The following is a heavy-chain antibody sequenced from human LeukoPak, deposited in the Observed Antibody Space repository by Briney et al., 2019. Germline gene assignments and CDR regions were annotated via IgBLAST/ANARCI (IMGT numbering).Heavy chain of an antibody. V-gene: IGHV1-2*04. CDR3: AGGADYYDSSGYRYVPFDY. J-gene: IGHJ4*02. D-gene: IGHD3-22*01. CDR2: INPNSGGT. CDR1: GYTFTGYY. Sequence: ASVKVSCKASGYTFTGYYMHWVRQAPGQGLEWMGWINPNSGGTNYAQKFQGWVTMTRDTSISTAYMELSRLRSEDTAVYYCAGGADYYDSSGYRYVPFDYWGQGTLVTVSS.